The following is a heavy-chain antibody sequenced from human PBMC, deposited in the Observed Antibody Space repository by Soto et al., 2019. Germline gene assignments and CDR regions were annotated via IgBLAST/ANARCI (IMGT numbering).Heavy chain of an antibody. J-gene: IGHJ6*02. CDR1: GGTFSSYA. CDR2: IIPIFGTA. CDR3: ARGRVRWNAGTNYYGMDV. D-gene: IGHD1-1*01. Sequence: QVQLVQSGAEVKKPGSSVKVSCKASGGTFSSYAISWVRQAPGQGLEWMGGIIPIFGTANYAQKFQGRVTITADEPTSTAYMELSSLRSEDTAVYYCARGRVRWNAGTNYYGMDVWGQGTTVTVSS. V-gene: IGHV1-69*12.